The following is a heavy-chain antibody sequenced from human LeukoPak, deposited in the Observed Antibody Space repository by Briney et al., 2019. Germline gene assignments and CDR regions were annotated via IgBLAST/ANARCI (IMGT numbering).Heavy chain of an antibody. V-gene: IGHV3-30*02. CDR1: GFTFSSYG. Sequence: PGGSLRLSCAASGFTFSSYGMYWVRQAPGKGLEWVAFIRYDGSNKYYADSVKGRFTISRDNAKNSLYLQMNSLRAEDTAVYYCARKLRRGSSSEDAFDIWGQGTMVTVSS. CDR2: IRYDGSNK. D-gene: IGHD1-26*01. J-gene: IGHJ3*02. CDR3: ARKLRRGSSSEDAFDI.